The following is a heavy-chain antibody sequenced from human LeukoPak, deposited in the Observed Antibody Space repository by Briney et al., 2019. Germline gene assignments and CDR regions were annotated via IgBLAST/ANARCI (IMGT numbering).Heavy chain of an antibody. CDR2: ISGVGASYI. D-gene: IGHD3-3*01. V-gene: IGHV3-21*01. CDR1: WVELHEPT. Sequence: GGSLRHSREVSWVELHEPTNRLGAQAPGEGLEWVSSISGVGASYIFYPDSVKGRFTISRENARNSLYLQMHSLKVEDTALYYCARHKAPRYDSVGAKWYFDLWGRGTLVSVSS. CDR3: ARHKAPRYDSVGAKWYFDL. J-gene: IGHJ2*01.